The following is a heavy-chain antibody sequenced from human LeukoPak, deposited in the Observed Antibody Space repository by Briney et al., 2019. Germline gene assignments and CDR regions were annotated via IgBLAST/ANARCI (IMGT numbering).Heavy chain of an antibody. J-gene: IGHJ3*02. CDR1: RGSFRTYY. CDR3: VKSKGRYQPWTLDM. CDR2: IFYNEGT. V-gene: IGHV4-59*01. D-gene: IGHD2-2*01. Sequence: SETLSLTCTVSRGSFRTYYWSWIRQPPGKGLEWIGHIFYNEGTSYNPSLKSRVTISVDTSNNQLSLKLNSVTAADTAMYYCVKSKGRYQPWTLDMWGRGTMVTVSS.